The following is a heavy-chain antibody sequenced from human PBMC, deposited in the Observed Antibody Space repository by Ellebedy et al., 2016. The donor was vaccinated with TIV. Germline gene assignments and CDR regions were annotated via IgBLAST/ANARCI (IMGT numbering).Heavy chain of an antibody. V-gene: IGHV3-23*01. CDR1: GFTFSTYV. J-gene: IGHJ4*02. CDR3: AKLGVRDSIDY. D-gene: IGHD3-10*01. CDR2: ISKAGEST. Sequence: PGGSLRLSCAASGFTFSTYVMYWVRQAPGKGLEWVSAISKAGESTFYADSVRGRFTVSRDDSRNTHYLQMSGLRADDTAVYYCAKLGVRDSIDYWGQGTLVSVSS.